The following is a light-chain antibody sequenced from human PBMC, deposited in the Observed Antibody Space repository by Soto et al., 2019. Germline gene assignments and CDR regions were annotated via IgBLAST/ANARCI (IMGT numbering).Light chain of an antibody. Sequence: QSALTQPASVSGSPGQSITISCTGTSSDVGGYNYVSWYQQHPGKAPKLMIYDVSYRPSGVSNRFSGSQSGNTASLTISGLQAEDEADYYCSSYTSSSTLYVFGTGTKVTVL. CDR3: SSYTSSSTLYV. CDR1: SSDVGGYNY. CDR2: DVS. J-gene: IGLJ1*01. V-gene: IGLV2-14*01.